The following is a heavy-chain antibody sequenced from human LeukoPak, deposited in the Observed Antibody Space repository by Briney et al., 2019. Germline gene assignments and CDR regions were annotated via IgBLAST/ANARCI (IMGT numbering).Heavy chain of an antibody. J-gene: IGHJ4*02. CDR3: AKDITRYFDWLFPYYFDY. V-gene: IGHV3-33*06. Sequence: GGSLRLSCAASGFTFSSYGMHWVRQAPGKGLEWVAVIWYDGSNKYYADSVKGRFTISRDNSKNTLYLQMNSLRAEDTAVYYCAKDITRYFDWLFPYYFDYWGQGTLVTVSS. D-gene: IGHD3-9*01. CDR1: GFTFSSYG. CDR2: IWYDGSNK.